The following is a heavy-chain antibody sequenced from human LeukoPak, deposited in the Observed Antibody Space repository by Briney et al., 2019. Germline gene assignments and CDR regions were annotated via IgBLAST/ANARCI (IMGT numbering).Heavy chain of an antibody. J-gene: IGHJ4*02. Sequence: GRSLRLSCAASGFTFSSYGMHWVRQAPGKGLEWVAVISYDGSNKYYADSVKGRFTISRDNSKNTLYLQMNSLRAEDTAVYYCARGSIAVAGTLDYWGQGTLVTVSS. V-gene: IGHV3-30*03. CDR3: ARGSIAVAGTLDY. CDR1: GFTFSSYG. D-gene: IGHD6-19*01. CDR2: ISYDGSNK.